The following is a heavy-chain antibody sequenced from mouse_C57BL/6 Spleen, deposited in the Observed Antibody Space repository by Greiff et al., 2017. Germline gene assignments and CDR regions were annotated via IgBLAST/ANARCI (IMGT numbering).Heavy chain of an antibody. CDR2: IYPRDGST. D-gene: IGHD2-3*01. Sequence: VKLLESGPELVKPGASVKLSCKASGYTFTSYDINRVKQRPGQGLEWIGWIYPRDGSTKYNEKFKGKATWTVDTSSSTAYMELHSLTSEDSAVYFCARSLYDQGFAYWGQGTLVTVSA. CDR3: ARSLYDQGFAY. CDR1: GYTFTSYD. J-gene: IGHJ3*01. V-gene: IGHV1-85*01.